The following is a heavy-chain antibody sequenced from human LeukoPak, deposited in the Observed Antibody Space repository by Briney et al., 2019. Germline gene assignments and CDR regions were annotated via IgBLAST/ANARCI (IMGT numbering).Heavy chain of an antibody. D-gene: IGHD3-3*01. Sequence: VASVKVSCKASGYTFTGYYMHWVRQAPGQGLEWMGWINPNSGGTNYALKFQGRVTMTRDTSISTAYMELSRLRSDDTAVYYCARDEGRFLEWLGAFDIWGQGTMVTVSS. CDR1: GYTFTGYY. V-gene: IGHV1-2*02. J-gene: IGHJ3*02. CDR2: INPNSGGT. CDR3: ARDEGRFLEWLGAFDI.